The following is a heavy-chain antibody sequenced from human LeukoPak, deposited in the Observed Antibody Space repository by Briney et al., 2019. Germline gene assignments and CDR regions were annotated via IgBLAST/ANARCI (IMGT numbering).Heavy chain of an antibody. CDR2: ISSSGTYM. Sequence: GGPLRLSCAVSGFTFSSYRMNWVRQAPGKGLEWVSSISSSGTYMFYADSVKGRCTISRDNAKNSLYLQINSLRADDTAVYYCARVDYADYAPNFDYWGQGTLVTVSS. V-gene: IGHV3-21*01. CDR3: ARVDYADYAPNFDY. CDR1: GFTFSSYR. J-gene: IGHJ4*02. D-gene: IGHD4-17*01.